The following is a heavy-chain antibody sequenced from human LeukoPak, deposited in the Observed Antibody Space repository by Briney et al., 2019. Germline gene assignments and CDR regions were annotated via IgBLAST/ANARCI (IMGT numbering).Heavy chain of an antibody. CDR1: GGSISSSSYY. CDR3: AILTGRTTGFDY. Sequence: SETLSLTCTVSGGSISSSSYYWGWIRQPPGKGLEWIGSIYYSGSTYYNPSINSRVTISVDTSKNQFSLKLSSVTAADTAVYYCAILTGRTTGFDYWGQGTLVTVSS. CDR2: IYYSGST. V-gene: IGHV4-39*01. J-gene: IGHJ4*02. D-gene: IGHD2-2*01.